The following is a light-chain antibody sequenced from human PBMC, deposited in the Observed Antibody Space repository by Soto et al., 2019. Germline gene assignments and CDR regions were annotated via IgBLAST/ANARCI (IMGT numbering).Light chain of an antibody. V-gene: IGKV1-12*01. CDR3: QQANSFPIT. J-gene: IGKJ5*01. Sequence: DIQMTQSPSSVSASVGERVTITCRASQGISSRLACYQQKPGKAPKLLIYAASSLQSGVPSSFSGSGSGTDFTLTIRSLQPEDFATYYCQQANSFPITFGQGTRLEIK. CDR2: AAS. CDR1: QGISSR.